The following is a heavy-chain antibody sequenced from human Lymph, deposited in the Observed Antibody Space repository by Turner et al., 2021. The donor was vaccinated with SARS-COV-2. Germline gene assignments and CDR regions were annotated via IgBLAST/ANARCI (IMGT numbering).Heavy chain of an antibody. Sequence: QVQLQESGPGLVKPSETLSLPCTVSGGSISSYFWSWIRQPPGKGLEWIAYIYYSGSTNYNPTLKRRGTISVDTSKNQFSLGLSSVNAADTAVYYCARDRTSYGDYWAGYYYGIDVWGQGTTVTVSS. D-gene: IGHD4-17*01. V-gene: IGHV4-59*13. CDR2: IYYSGST. CDR1: GGSISSYF. J-gene: IGHJ6*02. CDR3: ARDRTSYGDYWAGYYYGIDV.